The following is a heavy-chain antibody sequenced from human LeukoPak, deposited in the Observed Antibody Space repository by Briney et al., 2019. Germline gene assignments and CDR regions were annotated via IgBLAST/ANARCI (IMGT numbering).Heavy chain of an antibody. CDR1: GGSFSDYY. CDR3: ARDLRSSGYYAFDY. D-gene: IGHD3-22*01. Sequence: SETLSLTCAVYGGSFSDYYWSWIRQPPGKGLEWIGEINHSGNTYYNPSLKSRVTISVDTSKNQFSLKLSSVTAADTAVYYCARDLRSSGYYAFDYWGQGTLVTVSS. J-gene: IGHJ4*02. CDR2: INHSGNT. V-gene: IGHV4-34*01.